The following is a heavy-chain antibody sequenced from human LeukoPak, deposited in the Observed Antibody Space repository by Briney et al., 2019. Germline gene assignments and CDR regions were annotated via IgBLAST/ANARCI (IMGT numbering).Heavy chain of an antibody. V-gene: IGHV3-74*01. J-gene: IGHJ6*02. CDR1: GFTFSSYW. Sequence: PGRSLRLSCVPSGFTFSSYWMHWVRQAPGKGLVWVSRINSDGSSTSYADSVKGRFTISRDNAKNTLYLQMNSLRAEDTAVYYCARGIVGATPYYYYGMDVWGQGTTVTVSS. CDR3: ARGIVGATPYYYYGMDV. CDR2: INSDGSST. D-gene: IGHD1-26*01.